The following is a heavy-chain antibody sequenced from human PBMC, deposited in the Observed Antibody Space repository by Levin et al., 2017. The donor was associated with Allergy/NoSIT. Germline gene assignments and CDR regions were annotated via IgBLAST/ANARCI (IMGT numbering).Heavy chain of an antibody. J-gene: IGHJ5*02. CDR1: GSTFTSYY. CDR2: INPSGGST. CDR3: ARDPFTAVAGTRWFDP. D-gene: IGHD6-19*01. Sequence: GGSLRLSCKASGSTFTSYYMHWVRQAPGQGLEWMGIINPSGGSTSYAQKFQGRVTMTRDTSTSTVYMELSSLRSEDTAVYYCARDPFTAVAGTRWFDPWGQGTLVTVSS. V-gene: IGHV1-46*01.